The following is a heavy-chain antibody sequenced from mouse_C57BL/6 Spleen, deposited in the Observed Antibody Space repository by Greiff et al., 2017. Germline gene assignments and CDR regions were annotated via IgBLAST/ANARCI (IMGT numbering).Heavy chain of an antibody. V-gene: IGHV1-55*01. Sequence: QVQLQQPGAELVKPGASVKMSCKASGYTFTSYWITWVKQRPGQGLEWIGDIYPGSGSTNYNEKFKSKATLTVDTSSSTAYMRRSSLTSEDSAVYYCESWATVVASRAWFGYWGQGTLVTVSA. D-gene: IGHD1-1*01. CDR1: GYTFTSYW. J-gene: IGHJ3*01. CDR2: IYPGSGST. CDR3: ESWATVVASRAWFGY.